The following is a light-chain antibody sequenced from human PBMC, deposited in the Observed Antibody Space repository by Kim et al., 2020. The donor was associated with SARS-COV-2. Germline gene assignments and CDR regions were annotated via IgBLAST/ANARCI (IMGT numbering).Light chain of an antibody. Sequence: SPGDRATISCRASQSVSGSKLVWYQQKPGQAPRLLIYGASSRATGIPDRFSGSGSGTDFTLTISRLEPEDVAVYYCQQYGSSPRTFGQGTKLEI. J-gene: IGKJ2*01. V-gene: IGKV3-20*01. CDR3: QQYGSSPRT. CDR1: QSVSGSK. CDR2: GAS.